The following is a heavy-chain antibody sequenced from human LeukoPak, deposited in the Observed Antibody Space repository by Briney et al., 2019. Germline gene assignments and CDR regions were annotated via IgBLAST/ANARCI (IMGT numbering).Heavy chain of an antibody. Sequence: TSETLSLTCTVSGGSISSGGYYWSWIRQPAGKGLEWIGRIYASGYTNYNPSLKSRVTISVDTSKNQFSLKLSSVTAADTAVYYCARGGREVLRRPDDYWGHGTLVTVSS. V-gene: IGHV4-61*02. CDR2: IYASGYT. D-gene: IGHD1-26*01. CDR1: GGSISSGGYY. J-gene: IGHJ4*01. CDR3: ARGGREVLRRPDDY.